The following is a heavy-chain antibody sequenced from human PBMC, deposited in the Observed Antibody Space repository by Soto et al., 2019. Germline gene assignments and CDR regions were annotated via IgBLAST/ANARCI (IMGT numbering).Heavy chain of an antibody. J-gene: IGHJ4*02. Sequence: GGSLRLSCAASGFTFSGSAMHWVRQASGKGLEWVGRIKSKTNNYATTYAASVKGRFTISRDDSKNTAYLQMNSLRTEDTAVYYCTSPGGYRGYDWGQGSLVPVSA. V-gene: IGHV3-73*01. CDR1: GFTFSGSA. D-gene: IGHD5-12*01. CDR3: TSPGGYRGYD. CDR2: IKSKTNNYAT.